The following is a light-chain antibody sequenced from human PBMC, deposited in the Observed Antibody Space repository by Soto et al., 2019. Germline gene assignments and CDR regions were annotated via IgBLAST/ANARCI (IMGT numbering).Light chain of an antibody. CDR3: QQYDAYPLT. J-gene: IGKJ4*01. V-gene: IGKV1-5*03. CDR2: KAS. CDR1: QSISSW. Sequence: DIQLTQSRSTLSASVGDRVTITCRASQSISSWLAWYQQKPGKAPKLLVYKASSLESGVPSRFSGSGSGTEFTLTISTLQPDDFATYYCQQYDAYPLTFGGGTKVEI.